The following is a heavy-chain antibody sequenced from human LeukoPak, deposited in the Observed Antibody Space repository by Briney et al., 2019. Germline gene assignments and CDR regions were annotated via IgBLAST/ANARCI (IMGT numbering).Heavy chain of an antibody. J-gene: IGHJ4*02. CDR3: ARVSLSSGCLSN. V-gene: IGHV3-74*01. D-gene: IGHD6-19*01. CDR1: GFTFSNYW. Sequence: GGSLRLSCAASGFTFSNYWMRWVRQAPGKGLVWVSRISSDESITSYADSVKGRFTISRDNAKNTLFLQMNGLRAEDTAVYYCARVSLSSGCLSNWGQGTLVTVSS. CDR2: ISSDESIT.